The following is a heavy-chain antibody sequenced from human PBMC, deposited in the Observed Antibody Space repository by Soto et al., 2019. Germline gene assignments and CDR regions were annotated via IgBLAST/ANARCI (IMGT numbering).Heavy chain of an antibody. V-gene: IGHV1-8*01. CDR3: ARNLKRVVAATRTLDADY. CDR1: GYTFTSYD. CDR2: MNLNSGNT. Sequence: QVQLVQSGAEVKKPGASVKVSCKASGYTFTSYDINWVRQATGQGLEWMGWMNLNSGNTGYAQKFQGRVTMTRNTSISTAYMELSSLKSEDTAVYYCARNLKRVVAATRTLDADYWGQGTLVTVSS. J-gene: IGHJ4*02. D-gene: IGHD2-15*01.